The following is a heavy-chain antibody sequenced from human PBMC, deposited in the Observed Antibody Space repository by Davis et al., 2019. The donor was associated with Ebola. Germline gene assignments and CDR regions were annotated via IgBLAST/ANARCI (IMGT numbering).Heavy chain of an antibody. D-gene: IGHD2-2*01. V-gene: IGHV3-7*03. CDR3: ARVSVPAALVPIDYYAMNV. CDR1: GFTFNRYW. J-gene: IGHJ6*02. CDR2: IKEDGSEK. Sequence: GESLKISCAASGFTFNRYWMSWVRQAPGKGLQWVANIKEDGSEKYYVDSVKGRFTISRDNAKNSLYLQMNSLRAEDTAVYYCARVSVPAALVPIDYYAMNVWGQGITVTVSS.